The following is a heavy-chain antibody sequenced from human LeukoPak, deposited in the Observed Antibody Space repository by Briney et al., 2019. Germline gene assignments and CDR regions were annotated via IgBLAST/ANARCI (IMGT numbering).Heavy chain of an antibody. CDR2: IYDSGST. V-gene: IGHV4-4*08. CDR1: GGSIRSYH. Sequence: PSETLSLTCTVSGGSIRSYHWSWIRQPPGKRLEWIGYIYDSGSTNYNPSLKSRVTISADTSKNQFSLKLSSVTAADTAVYYCARGGYYGSGNDFRFDPWGQGTLVTVSS. J-gene: IGHJ5*02. CDR3: ARGGYYGSGNDFRFDP. D-gene: IGHD3-10*01.